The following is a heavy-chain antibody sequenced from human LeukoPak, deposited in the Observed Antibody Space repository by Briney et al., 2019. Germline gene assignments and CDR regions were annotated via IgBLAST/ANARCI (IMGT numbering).Heavy chain of an antibody. CDR3: AKNGGSFDY. D-gene: IGHD1-26*01. J-gene: IGHJ4*02. CDR2: IKQDGSDK. Sequence: GGSLRLSCAASGFTFSNYWMTWVRQAPGSGLEWVATIKQDGSDKYYVDSVKGRFTVSRDNAKNSLYLQMNSLRVEDTAVYYCAKNGGSFDYWGQGTLVTVYS. V-gene: IGHV3-7*01. CDR1: GFTFSNYW.